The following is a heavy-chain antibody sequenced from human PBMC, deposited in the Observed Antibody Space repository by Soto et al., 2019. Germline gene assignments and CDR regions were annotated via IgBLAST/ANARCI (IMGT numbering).Heavy chain of an antibody. CDR1: GFTFSSYW. CDR2: IKQDGSEK. CDR3: AGQPPPRWYSSSWHNYYYGMDV. D-gene: IGHD6-13*01. J-gene: IGHJ6*02. Sequence: EVQLVESGGGLVQPGGSLRLSCAASGFTFSSYWMSWVRQAPGKGLEWVANIKQDGSEKYYVDSVKGRFTISRDNAKNLLYLQMNSLSAEDTAVYYCAGQPPPRWYSSSWHNYYYGMDVWGQGTTVTVSS. V-gene: IGHV3-7*03.